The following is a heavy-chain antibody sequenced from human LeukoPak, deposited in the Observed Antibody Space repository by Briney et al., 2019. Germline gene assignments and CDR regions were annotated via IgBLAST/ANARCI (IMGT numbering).Heavy chain of an antibody. V-gene: IGHV4-34*01. CDR2: INHSGST. D-gene: IGHD1-26*01. CDR1: GGSFSGYY. CDR3: ARTTWELRPYDY. J-gene: IGHJ4*02. Sequence: SETLSLTCAVYGGSFSGYYWSWIRQPPGKGLGWIGEINHSGSTNYNPSLKSRVTISVDTSKNQFSLKLSSVTAADTAVYYCARTTWELRPYDYWGQGTLVTVSS.